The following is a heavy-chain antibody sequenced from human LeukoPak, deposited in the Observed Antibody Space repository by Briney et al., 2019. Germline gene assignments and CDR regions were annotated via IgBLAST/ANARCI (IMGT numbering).Heavy chain of an antibody. Sequence: SVKVSCKASGGTFSSYTISWVRQAPGQGLEWMGRIIPILGIANYAQKFQGRVTITADKSTSTAYMELSSLRSEDTAVYYCARVSVVGATPFDPWGQGTLVTVS. CDR2: IIPILGIA. D-gene: IGHD1-26*01. CDR3: ARVSVVGATPFDP. J-gene: IGHJ5*02. V-gene: IGHV1-69*02. CDR1: GGTFSSYT.